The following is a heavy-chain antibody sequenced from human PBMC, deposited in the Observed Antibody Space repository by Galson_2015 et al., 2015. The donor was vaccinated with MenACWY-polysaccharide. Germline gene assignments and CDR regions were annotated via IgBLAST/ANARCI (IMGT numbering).Heavy chain of an antibody. CDR1: GGSISRYY. CDR3: ARDGAHYYYYMDV. Sequence: SETLSLTCTVSGGSISRYYWSWIRQPPGKGLEWIGYISYTGTTNYNPSLKSRVTISVDTSKNQYSLKLSSVTAADTAVYCCARDGAHYYYYMDVWGKGTTVTVSS. D-gene: IGHD1-26*01. V-gene: IGHV4-59*01. CDR2: ISYTGTT. J-gene: IGHJ6*03.